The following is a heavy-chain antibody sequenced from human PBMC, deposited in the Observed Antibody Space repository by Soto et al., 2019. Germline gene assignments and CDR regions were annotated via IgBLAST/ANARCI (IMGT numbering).Heavy chain of an antibody. D-gene: IGHD3-3*01. J-gene: IGHJ6*03. V-gene: IGHV4-34*01. CDR3: ARVLWDYDFWSGYFRNDYYYYMDV. Sequence: PSETLSLTCAVYGGSFSGYYWSWIRQPPGKGLEWIGEINHSGSTNYNPSLKSRVTISVDTSKNQFSLKLSSVTAADAAVYYCARVLWDYDFWSGYFRNDYYYYMDVWGKGTTVIVAS. CDR2: INHSGST. CDR1: GGSFSGYY.